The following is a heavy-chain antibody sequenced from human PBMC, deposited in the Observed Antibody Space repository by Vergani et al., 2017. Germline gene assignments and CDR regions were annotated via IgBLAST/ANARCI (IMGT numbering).Heavy chain of an antibody. Sequence: VQLVESGGGLVQPGRSLRLSCAASGFTFSSYAMHWVRQAPGKGLEWVAVISYDGSNKYYADSVKGRFTISRDNSKNTLYLQMNSLRAEDTAVYYCARGGYYYDSKFDYWGQGTLVTVSS. CDR1: GFTFSSYA. CDR2: ISYDGSNK. V-gene: IGHV3-30*04. CDR3: ARGGYYYDSKFDY. J-gene: IGHJ4*02. D-gene: IGHD3-22*01.